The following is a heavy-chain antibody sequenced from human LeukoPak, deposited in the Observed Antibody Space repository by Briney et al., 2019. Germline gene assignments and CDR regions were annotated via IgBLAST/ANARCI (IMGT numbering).Heavy chain of an antibody. CDR3: AREGGTTGTTRKGI. J-gene: IGHJ3*02. Sequence: GGSLRLSCAASGFTVSGTFMSWVRQAPGKGLEWVSVFYGGGGTYYTDSVKDRFIISRDNSKNTLYLQMNSLRAEDTAVYYCAREGGTTGTTRKGIWGQGTMVTVSS. D-gene: IGHD1-1*01. CDR1: GFTVSGTF. CDR2: FYGGGGT. V-gene: IGHV3-66*01.